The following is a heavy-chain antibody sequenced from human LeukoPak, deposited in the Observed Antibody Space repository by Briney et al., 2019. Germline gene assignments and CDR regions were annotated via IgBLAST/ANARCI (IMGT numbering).Heavy chain of an antibody. D-gene: IGHD3-16*01. CDR1: GFIFSNYW. Sequence: GGSLRLSCEASGFIFSNYWMSWVRQVPGKGLEWVANVNEEATETYYGDSVKGRFTISRDNANKELHLQMNSLRAEDTAMYYCATEVCTDKGDFDLWGRGTLVIVSS. V-gene: IGHV3-7*02. CDR3: ATEVCTDKGDFDL. J-gene: IGHJ2*01. CDR2: VNEEATET.